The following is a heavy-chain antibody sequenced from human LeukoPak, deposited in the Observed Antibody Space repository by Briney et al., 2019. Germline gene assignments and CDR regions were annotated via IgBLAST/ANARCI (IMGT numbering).Heavy chain of an antibody. CDR2: INSSSNYI. D-gene: IGHD6-19*01. J-gene: IGHJ4*02. V-gene: IGHV3-21*01. CDR1: GFTFNSYS. CDR3: ARDRSSGWYVFDY. Sequence: PGGSLRLSCAASGFTFNSYSMNWVRQAPGKGLEWVSSINSSSNYIYYADSVKGRFTISRDNAKNSLYLQMNSLRAEDTAVYYCARDRSSGWYVFDYWGQGTLVTVSS.